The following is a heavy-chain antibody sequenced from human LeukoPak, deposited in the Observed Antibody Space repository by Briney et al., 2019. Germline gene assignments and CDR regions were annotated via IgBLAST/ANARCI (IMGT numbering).Heavy chain of an antibody. CDR3: ARRKLRYFDWGDAFDI. J-gene: IGHJ3*02. CDR2: ISAYNGNT. V-gene: IGHV1-18*01. CDR1: GYTFTSYG. D-gene: IGHD3-9*01. Sequence: ASVKVSCKASGYTFTSYGISWVRQAPGQGLEWMGWISAYNGNTNYAQKLQGRVTMTTDTSTSTAYMELRSLRSDDTAVYYCARRKLRYFDWGDAFDIWGQGTMVTVSS.